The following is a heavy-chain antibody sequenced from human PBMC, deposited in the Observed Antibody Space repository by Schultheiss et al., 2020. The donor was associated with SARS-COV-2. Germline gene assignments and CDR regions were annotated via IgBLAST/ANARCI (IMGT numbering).Heavy chain of an antibody. CDR1: GGSISSSSYY. CDR2: IYYSGST. J-gene: IGHJ2*01. Sequence: SETLSLTCTVSGGSISSSSYYWGWIRQPPGKGLEWIGSIYYSGSTYYNPSLKSRVTMSVDTSKNQFSLKLSSVTAADTAVYYCARGNVVVTHWYFDLWGRGTLVTVSS. V-gene: IGHV4-39*07. D-gene: IGHD2-21*02. CDR3: ARGNVVVTHWYFDL.